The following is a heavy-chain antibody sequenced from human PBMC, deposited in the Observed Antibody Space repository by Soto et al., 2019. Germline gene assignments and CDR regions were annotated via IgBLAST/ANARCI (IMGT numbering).Heavy chain of an antibody. V-gene: IGHV3-23*01. Sequence: GGSLRLSCAASGFTFSSYAMSWVRQAPGKGLEWVSAISGSGGSTYYADSVKGRFTISRDNSKNTLYLQMNSLRAEDTAVYYCAKDIPDYDILTGDYFDYWGQGTLVTVSS. CDR1: GFTFSSYA. CDR2: ISGSGGST. D-gene: IGHD3-9*01. CDR3: AKDIPDYDILTGDYFDY. J-gene: IGHJ4*02.